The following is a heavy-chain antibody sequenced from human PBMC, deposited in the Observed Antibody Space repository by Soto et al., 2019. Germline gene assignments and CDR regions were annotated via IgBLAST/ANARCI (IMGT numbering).Heavy chain of an antibody. J-gene: IGHJ4*02. V-gene: IGHV1-18*01. Sequence: GPEVKKPGASVKVSCKASGNTFASHGFSWVRQAPGQGLEWMGWISGFNGQTNYALKFQGRVTLTTDTSTSTAYMELRSLRSDDKAVYFCARVDPRGVAVVRDYWGQGTLVTVSS. CDR1: GNTFASHG. CDR2: ISGFNGQT. CDR3: ARVDPRGVAVVRDY. D-gene: IGHD3-10*01.